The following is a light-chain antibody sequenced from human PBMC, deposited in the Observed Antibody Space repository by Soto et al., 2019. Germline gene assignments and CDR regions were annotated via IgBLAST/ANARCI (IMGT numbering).Light chain of an antibody. V-gene: IGKV3-11*01. CDR1: QSVSSY. J-gene: IGKJ5*01. CDR3: QQRSNWPRSIT. Sequence: EIVLTQSPATLSLSPGDRATLSCRASQSVSSYLAWYQQKPGQAPRLLIYDASNRATGIPARFSGSGSGTDFTLTISSLEPEDFAVYYCQQRSNWPRSITFGQGTRLEIK. CDR2: DAS.